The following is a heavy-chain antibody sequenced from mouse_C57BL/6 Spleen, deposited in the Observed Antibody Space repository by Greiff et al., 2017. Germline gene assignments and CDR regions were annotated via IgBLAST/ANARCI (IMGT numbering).Heavy chain of an antibody. J-gene: IGHJ3*01. CDR3: ARSYYDGSSYGAWFAY. D-gene: IGHD1-1*01. Sequence: QVQLQQSGAELVKPGASVKISCKASGYAFSSYWMNWVKQRPGKGLEWIGQIYPGDGDTDYTGKFKGKATLTADKSSSTAYMQLSSLTSEDSAVYFCARSYYDGSSYGAWFAYWGQGTLVTVSA. CDR2: IYPGDGDT. V-gene: IGHV1-80*01. CDR1: GYAFSSYW.